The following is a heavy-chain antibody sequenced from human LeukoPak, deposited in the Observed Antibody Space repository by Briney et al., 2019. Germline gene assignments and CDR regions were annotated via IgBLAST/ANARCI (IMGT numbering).Heavy chain of an antibody. CDR1: GYTFTGYY. CDR3: ARAQHYYDSSGNFDY. D-gene: IGHD3-22*01. V-gene: IGHV1-2*02. CDR2: INPNSGGT. Sequence: ASVKVSCKASGYTFTGYYMHWVRQAPGQGLEWMGGINPNSGGTNYAQKFQGRVTMTRDTSISTAYMELRRLRSDATAVYYCARAQHYYDSSGNFDYWGQGTLVTVSS. J-gene: IGHJ4*02.